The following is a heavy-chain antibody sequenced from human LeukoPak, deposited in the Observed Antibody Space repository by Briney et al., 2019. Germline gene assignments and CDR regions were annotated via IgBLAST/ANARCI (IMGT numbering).Heavy chain of an antibody. V-gene: IGHV3-23*01. Sequence: GGSLRLSCTASGFTFSSYAMNWVRQAPGKGLEWVSAITGSGGSTFYADSLKGRFTISRDNSKNTLYLQMDSLRAEDTAVYYCAKGRAAVVGTYDCWGQGTLVTVSS. CDR2: ITGSGGST. J-gene: IGHJ4*02. D-gene: IGHD6-19*01. CDR3: AKGRAAVVGTYDC. CDR1: GFTFSSYA.